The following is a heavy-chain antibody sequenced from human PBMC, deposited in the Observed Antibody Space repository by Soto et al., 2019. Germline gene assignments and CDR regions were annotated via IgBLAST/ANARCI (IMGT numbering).Heavy chain of an antibody. CDR1: GGSLSSSSYY. J-gene: IGHJ4*02. D-gene: IGHD2-15*01. CDR3: ARQVVVAATPFDY. Sequence: SETLSLTCTVSGGSLSSSSYYWGWIRQPPGKGLEWVGSIYYSGSTYYNPSLKGRVTISVDTSKNQFSLKLSSVTAADTAVYYCARQVVVAATPFDYWGQGTLVTVSS. V-gene: IGHV4-39*01. CDR2: IYYSGST.